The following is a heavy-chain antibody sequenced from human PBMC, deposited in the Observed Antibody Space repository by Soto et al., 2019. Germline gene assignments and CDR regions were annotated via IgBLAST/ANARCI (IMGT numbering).Heavy chain of an antibody. CDR2: IYYSGST. D-gene: IGHD2-15*01. Sequence: SETLSLTCTVSGGSISSYYWSWIRQPPGKGPEWIGYIYYSGSTDYNPSLKSRVTISVDTSKNQFSLKVSSVTAADTAVYYCARGVVPFGSFDIWGQGTMVTVSS. CDR3: ARGVVPFGSFDI. J-gene: IGHJ3*02. CDR1: GGSISSYY. V-gene: IGHV4-59*01.